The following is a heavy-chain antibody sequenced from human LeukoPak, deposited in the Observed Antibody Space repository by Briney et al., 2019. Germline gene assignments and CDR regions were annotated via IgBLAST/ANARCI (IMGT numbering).Heavy chain of an antibody. Sequence: VASVKVSCKASGYTFTSYDINWVRQATGQGLEWMGWMNPNSGNTGCAQKFQGRVTMTRNTSISTAYMELSSLRSEDTAVYYCARVRIAARYSDYWGQGTLVTVSS. CDR1: GYTFTSYD. CDR3: ARVRIAARYSDY. D-gene: IGHD6-13*01. J-gene: IGHJ4*02. CDR2: MNPNSGNT. V-gene: IGHV1-8*01.